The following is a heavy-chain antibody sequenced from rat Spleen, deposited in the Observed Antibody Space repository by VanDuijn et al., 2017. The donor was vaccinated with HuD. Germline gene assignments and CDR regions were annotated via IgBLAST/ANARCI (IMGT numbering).Heavy chain of an antibody. J-gene: IGHJ1*01. D-gene: IGHD1-12*02. CDR1: GFTFSDYN. CDR3: ARRHYDGAYGYFDF. Sequence: EVQLVESGGGLVQPGRSLKLSCAASGFTFSDYNMAWVRQAPKKGLEWVATITYDGSSTYYRDAVKGRFTISRHNAKTTQYLQMDSLRSEDTATYYCARRHYDGAYGYFDFWGPGTMVTVSS. CDR2: ITYDGSST. V-gene: IGHV5-7*01.